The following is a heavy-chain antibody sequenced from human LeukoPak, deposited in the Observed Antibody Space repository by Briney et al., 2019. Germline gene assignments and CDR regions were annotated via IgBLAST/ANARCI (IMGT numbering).Heavy chain of an antibody. D-gene: IGHD3-10*01. J-gene: IGHJ4*02. CDR3: ARVQYGSGSYPYTFDY. V-gene: IGHV3-48*04. Sequence: GGSLRLSCAASGFTFDTDWMNWVRQAPGEGLEWVSYISSSGSTIYYADSVKGRFTISRDNAKNPLYLQMNSLRAEDTAVYYCARVQYGSGSYPYTFDYWGQGTLVTVSS. CDR1: GFTFDTDW. CDR2: ISSSGSTI.